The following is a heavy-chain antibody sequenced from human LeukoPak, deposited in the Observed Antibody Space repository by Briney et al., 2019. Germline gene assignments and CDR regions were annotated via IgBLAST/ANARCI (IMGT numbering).Heavy chain of an antibody. CDR2: IYYSGST. Sequence: SETLSLTCTVSGGSISSYYWSWVRQPPGKRLEWVGHIYYSGSTNYNPSLKSRVTISEETSKNQFSLKLSSVTAADTAVYYCASRSSIWSGYQDTLYYFDSWGQGTLVTVSS. J-gene: IGHJ4*02. CDR1: GGSISSYY. D-gene: IGHD3-3*01. V-gene: IGHV4-59*01. CDR3: ASRSSIWSGYQDTLYYFDS.